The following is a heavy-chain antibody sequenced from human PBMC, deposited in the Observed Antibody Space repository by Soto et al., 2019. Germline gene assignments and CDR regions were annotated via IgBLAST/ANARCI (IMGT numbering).Heavy chain of an antibody. J-gene: IGHJ4*02. V-gene: IGHV3-7*03. Sequence: GETLRLPGAASGVPFSNCWVTWFRQPPGKGLEWVANIKQEGRAKYNMHSVKGRLTISRDTTKNSLYLQMNSLRVEDTDVYSSPTGYCSRPSSYANNFDYCGQGNMFTVSA. CDR1: GVPFSNCW. CDR3: PTGYCSRPSSYANNFDY. CDR2: IKQEGRAK. D-gene: IGHD2-2*01.